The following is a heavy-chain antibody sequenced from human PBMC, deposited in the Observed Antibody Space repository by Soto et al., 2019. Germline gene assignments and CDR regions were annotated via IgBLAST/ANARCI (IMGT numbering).Heavy chain of an antibody. D-gene: IGHD2-21*02. CDR1: GFNFSNHW. CDR3: ARESGDWPLNWFDP. J-gene: IGHJ5*02. Sequence: GGSLRLSCAASGFNFSNHWMHWVRQRPGEGLVWVSRITSDGKSKAYAESVKGRFAIYRDTAKNTLYLQMHGLTAEDTAVYYCARESGDWPLNWFDPWVLGTLVTVSS. CDR2: ITSDGKSK. V-gene: IGHV3-74*01.